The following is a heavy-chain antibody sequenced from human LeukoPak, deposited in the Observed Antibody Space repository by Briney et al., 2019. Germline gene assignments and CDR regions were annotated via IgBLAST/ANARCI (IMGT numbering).Heavy chain of an antibody. CDR2: ISYAGANK. CDR1: GFTFSTYA. D-gene: IGHD7-27*01. CDR3: ARETGGRFDY. Sequence: GGSLRLSCAASGFTFSTYAMTWVRQAPGKGLEWVALISYAGANKYHADSVKDRFTISRDNFKKTLYLQMNSLRPEDTAVYYCARETGGRFDYWGQGTLVTVSS. J-gene: IGHJ4*02. V-gene: IGHV3-30*04.